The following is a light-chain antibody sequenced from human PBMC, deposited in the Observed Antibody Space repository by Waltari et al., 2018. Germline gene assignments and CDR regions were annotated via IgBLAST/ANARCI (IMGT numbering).Light chain of an antibody. Sequence: SSELTQDPAVSVALGQTVTITFQGASLSSYSASWYQQRPGQAPILVLYGQDNRPSGIPDRFSGSTSGDTATLTITGAQAEDEADYYCLSRDSSSTRLFGGGTRLTV. CDR1: SLSSYS. V-gene: IGLV3-19*01. CDR3: LSRDSSSTRL. CDR2: GQD. J-gene: IGLJ3*02.